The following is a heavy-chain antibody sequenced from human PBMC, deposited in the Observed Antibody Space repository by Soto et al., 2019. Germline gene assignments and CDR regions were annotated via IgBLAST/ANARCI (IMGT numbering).Heavy chain of an antibody. J-gene: IGHJ6*02. D-gene: IGHD6-13*01. V-gene: IGHV1-46*01. Sequence: ASVKVSRKASGYTFTSYYMHWVRQAPGQGLEWMGIINPSGGSTSYAQKFQGRVTMTRDTSTSTVYMELSSLRSEDTAVYYCARDGGAAGNEPYYYYGMDVWGQGTTVTVSS. CDR2: INPSGGST. CDR3: ARDGGAAGNEPYYYYGMDV. CDR1: GYTFTSYY.